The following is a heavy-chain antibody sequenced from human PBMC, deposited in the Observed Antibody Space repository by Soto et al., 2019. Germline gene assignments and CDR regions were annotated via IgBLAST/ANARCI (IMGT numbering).Heavy chain of an antibody. J-gene: IGHJ4*02. D-gene: IGHD1-7*01. CDR2: SSATGAGT. CDR1: GFTFSSYG. V-gene: IGHV3-23*01. Sequence: EVQLLESGGGLVQPGGSLRLSCAASGFTFSSYGMTWVRHAPGKGLEWVSFSSATGAGTYYADSVKGRFTISRDNSKNTLDLQLTSLRADDTAVDYCAKDRRAGGNYGFYSDFWGQGALVIVSS. CDR3: AKDRRAGGNYGFYSDF.